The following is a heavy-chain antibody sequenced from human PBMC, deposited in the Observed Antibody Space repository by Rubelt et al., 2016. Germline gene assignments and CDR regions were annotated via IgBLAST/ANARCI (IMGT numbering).Heavy chain of an antibody. CDR1: GYTFTNYG. J-gene: IGHJ4*02. Sequence: QVQLVQSGTEVKEPGASVKVSCKASGYTFTNYGVSWVRQAPGQGLEWMGWINPNSGGTNYAQKFQGWVTMTRDTSISTAYMELSRLRSDDTAVYYCARDLGTAMDYWGQGTLVTVSS. D-gene: IGHD5-18*01. V-gene: IGHV1-2*04. CDR3: ARDLGTAMDY. CDR2: INPNSGGT.